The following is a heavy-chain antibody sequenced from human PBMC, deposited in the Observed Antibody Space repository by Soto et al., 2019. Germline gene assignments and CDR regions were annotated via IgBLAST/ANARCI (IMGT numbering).Heavy chain of an antibody. Sequence: EVQLLESGGGLVQPGGSLRLSCAASGFTFRSYAMSWVRQAPGQGLEWVSAISGSGGSTYYADSVKGRFTISRDNSKNTQYLQMNGLRAEDTVVYYGAKGSYYDDSSGYYGYWGQGTLVTVSS. CDR3: AKGSYYDDSSGYYGY. J-gene: IGHJ4*02. CDR2: ISGSGGST. CDR1: GFTFRSYA. D-gene: IGHD3-22*01. V-gene: IGHV3-23*01.